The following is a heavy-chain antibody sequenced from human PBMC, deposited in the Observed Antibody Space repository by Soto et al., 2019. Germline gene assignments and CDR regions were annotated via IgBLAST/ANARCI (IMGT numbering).Heavy chain of an antibody. D-gene: IGHD4-17*01. V-gene: IGHV4-39*07. CDR2: IYYSGST. Sequence: SETPSLTCTVSGGSISSSSYYWGWIRQPPGKGLEWIGSIYYSGSTNYNPSLKSRVTISVDTSKNQFSLKLSSVTAADTAVYYCASGHFGYYGDRLYLLSPCGQATFVLVSS. CDR1: GGSISSSSYY. J-gene: IGHJ1*01. CDR3: ASGHFGYYGDRLYLLSP.